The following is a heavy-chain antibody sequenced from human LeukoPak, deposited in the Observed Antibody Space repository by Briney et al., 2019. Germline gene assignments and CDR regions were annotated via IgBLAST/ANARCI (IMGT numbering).Heavy chain of an antibody. CDR2: FYPGGTIFSSGST. CDR3: ARGLPGV. J-gene: IGHJ6*02. CDR1: GGSFTSDHY. Sequence: SATLSLPCTVSGGSFTSDHYWGWVRQSPGKGLEWIGSFYPGGTIFSSGSTYYNPSLKSRVTISVDTSKNQLSLRLNSVTATDTAVYYCARGLPGVWGQGTSVTVSS. V-gene: IGHV4-39*01. D-gene: IGHD3/OR15-3a*01.